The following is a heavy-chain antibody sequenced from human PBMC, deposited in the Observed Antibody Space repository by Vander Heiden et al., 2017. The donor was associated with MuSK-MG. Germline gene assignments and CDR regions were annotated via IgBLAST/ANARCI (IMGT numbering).Heavy chain of an antibody. V-gene: IGHV3-21*01. Sequence: EVQLMESGGGLVKPGGSLRLACAASGFTFSSYSMNWVRQAPGKGLEWVSSISSSSSYIYYADSVKGRFTISRDNAKNSLYLQMNSLRAEDTAVYYCARGIAAAGDYFDYWGQGTLVTVSS. J-gene: IGHJ4*02. CDR1: GFTFSSYS. CDR2: ISSSSSYI. CDR3: ARGIAAAGDYFDY. D-gene: IGHD6-13*01.